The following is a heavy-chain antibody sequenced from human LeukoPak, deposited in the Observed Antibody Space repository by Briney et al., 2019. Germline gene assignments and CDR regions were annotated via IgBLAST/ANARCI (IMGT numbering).Heavy chain of an antibody. Sequence: GGSLRLSCVASRFTFSRYSMNWVRQAPGKGLEWLSYISSSSSNSPIYYADSVKGRFTISRDNAKNSLYLQMNSLRAEDTAVYYCARKYDSSGYWVDYWGQGTLVIVSS. J-gene: IGHJ4*02. CDR2: ISSSSSNSPI. CDR1: RFTFSRYS. CDR3: ARKYDSSGYWVDY. V-gene: IGHV3-48*01. D-gene: IGHD3-22*01.